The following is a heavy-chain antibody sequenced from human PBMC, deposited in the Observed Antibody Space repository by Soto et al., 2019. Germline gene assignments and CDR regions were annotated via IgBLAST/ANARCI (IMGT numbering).Heavy chain of an antibody. CDR1: GYTFTSYG. Sequence: ASVKVSCKASGYTFTSYGISWVRQAPGQGLEWMGWISAYNGNTNYAQKLQGRVTMTTDTSTSTAYMELRSLRSDDTAVYYCARGPNLIAAAAHGNCYYGMDVWGQGTTVTVSS. CDR3: ARGPNLIAAAAHGNCYYGMDV. J-gene: IGHJ6*02. D-gene: IGHD6-13*01. V-gene: IGHV1-18*01. CDR2: ISAYNGNT.